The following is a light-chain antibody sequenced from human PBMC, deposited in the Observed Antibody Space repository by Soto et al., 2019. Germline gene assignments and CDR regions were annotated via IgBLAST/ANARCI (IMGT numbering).Light chain of an antibody. J-gene: IGKJ1*01. Sequence: EIVLTQSPGTLSLSPGERATLSCRASQSVSSSYLAWYQQKPGQAPRLLIYGASSRATGIPDRFSGSGSGTDFTLTISRLEPEDCAVYYCQQYGSSTGWTFGQGTKVEIK. CDR2: GAS. CDR3: QQYGSSTGWT. V-gene: IGKV3-20*01. CDR1: QSVSSSY.